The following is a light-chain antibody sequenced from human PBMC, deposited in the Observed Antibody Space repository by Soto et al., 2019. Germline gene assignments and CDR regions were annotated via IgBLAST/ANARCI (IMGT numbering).Light chain of an antibody. CDR3: AAWDDSLNGYV. Sequence: QSVLSQAPAASGSPGQRLSIFCSGSSSNIGGNTVNWYQQVPGTAPKLLIYSEDQRPSGVPDRFSGSKSATSASLAISGLQSEDEADYYCAAWDDSLNGYVFGTGTKVTVL. CDR2: SED. V-gene: IGLV1-44*01. J-gene: IGLJ1*01. CDR1: SSNIGGNT.